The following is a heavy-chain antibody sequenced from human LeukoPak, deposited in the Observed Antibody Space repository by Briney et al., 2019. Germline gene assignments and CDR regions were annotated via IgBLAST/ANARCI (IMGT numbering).Heavy chain of an antibody. Sequence: PSETLSLTCTVSGGSISSSSYYWGWIRQPPGKGLEWIGSIYYSGSTYYNPSLKSRVTISVDTSKNQFSLKLSSVTAADTAVYYCATTGYYYDSSGYYGYWGQGTLVTVS. J-gene: IGHJ4*02. V-gene: IGHV4-39*01. CDR3: ATTGYYYDSSGYYGY. D-gene: IGHD3-22*01. CDR1: GGSISSSSYY. CDR2: IYYSGST.